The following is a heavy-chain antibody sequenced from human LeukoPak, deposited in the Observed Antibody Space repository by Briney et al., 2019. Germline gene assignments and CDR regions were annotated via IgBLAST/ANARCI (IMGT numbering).Heavy chain of an antibody. D-gene: IGHD3-22*01. V-gene: IGHV1-58*02. J-gene: IGHJ5*02. Sequence: SVKVSCKASGFTFTSSAMQWVRQARGQRLEWIGWIVVGSDNTNYAQKFQERLTITRDMSTSTAYMELSSLRSDDTAVYYCVADPYYDASGPPRWFDPWGQGTLVTVSA. CDR2: IVVGSDNT. CDR1: GFTFTSSA. CDR3: VADPYYDASGPPRWFDP.